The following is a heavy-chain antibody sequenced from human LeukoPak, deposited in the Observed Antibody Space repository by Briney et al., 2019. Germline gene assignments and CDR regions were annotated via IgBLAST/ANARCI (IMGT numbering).Heavy chain of an antibody. D-gene: IGHD2-15*01. CDR2: ISSSSSTI. Sequence: GGSLRLSCAASGFTFSSYSMNWVRQAPGKGLEWVSYISSSSSTIYYADSVKGRFTISRDNSKNTLYLQMNSLRAEDTAVYYCASGAGYCSGGSCSPDSYYFDYWGQGTLVTVSS. CDR1: GFTFSSYS. J-gene: IGHJ4*02. V-gene: IGHV3-48*01. CDR3: ASGAGYCSGGSCSPDSYYFDY.